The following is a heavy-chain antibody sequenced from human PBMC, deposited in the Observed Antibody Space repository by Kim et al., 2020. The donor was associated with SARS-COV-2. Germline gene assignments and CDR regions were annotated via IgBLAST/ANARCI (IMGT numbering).Heavy chain of an antibody. J-gene: IGHJ6*02. CDR1: GFTFSNFA. CDR3: AKDFGYCSSRVCYPPYGMDV. V-gene: IGHV3-23*01. CDR2: ISDSGDNT. Sequence: GGSLRLSCAASGFTFSNFAMSWVRQAPGKGLQWVSSISDSGDNTHYADSVKGRFTISRDNSKNTLYLQMNSLRAEDTALYYCAKDFGYCSSRVCYPPYGMDVWGPGTSVTVSS. D-gene: IGHD2-2*03.